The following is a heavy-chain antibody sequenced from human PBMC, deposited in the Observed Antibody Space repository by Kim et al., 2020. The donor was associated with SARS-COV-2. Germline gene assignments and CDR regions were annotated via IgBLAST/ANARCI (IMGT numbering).Heavy chain of an antibody. Sequence: KSRVTISVDTSKNQFSLKLSSVTAADTAVYYCACRYFDWLLGYYYYGMDVWGQGTTVTVSS. V-gene: IGHV4-39*01. CDR3: ACRYFDWLLGYYYYGMDV. J-gene: IGHJ6*02. D-gene: IGHD3-9*01.